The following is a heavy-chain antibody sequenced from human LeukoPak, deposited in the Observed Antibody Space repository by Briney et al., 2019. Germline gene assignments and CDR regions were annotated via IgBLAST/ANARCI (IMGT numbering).Heavy chain of an antibody. D-gene: IGHD3-22*01. J-gene: IGHJ4*02. Sequence: PGGSLRLSCAASGLTFSDAWMTWVRQAPGKGLEWVSSIFPSGGEIHYADSVRGRFTISRDNAKNSLYLQMNSLRAEDTAVYYCARDLRRFRNYYDSSGYSYYFDYWGQGTLVTVSS. CDR3: ARDLRRFRNYYDSSGYSYYFDY. V-gene: IGHV3-21*01. CDR2: IFPSGGEI. CDR1: GLTFSDAW.